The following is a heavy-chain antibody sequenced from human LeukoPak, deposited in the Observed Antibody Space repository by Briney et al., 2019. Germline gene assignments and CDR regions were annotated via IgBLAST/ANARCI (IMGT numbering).Heavy chain of an antibody. J-gene: IGHJ4*02. CDR1: GYSFTSYW. D-gene: IGHD3-3*01. V-gene: IGHV5-51*01. CDR3: ARGLRPMRYFEY. CDR2: IFPSDSDT. Sequence: GESLKISCQGSGYSFTSYWIGLVRQMPGKGLEWMGIIFPSDSDTRYSPSFQGQVTISADKSISTAYLQWSSLKASDTAMYFCARGLRPMRYFEYWGQGTLVTVSS.